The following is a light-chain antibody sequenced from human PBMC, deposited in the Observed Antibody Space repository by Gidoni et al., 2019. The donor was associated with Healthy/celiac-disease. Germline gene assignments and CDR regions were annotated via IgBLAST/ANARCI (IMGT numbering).Light chain of an antibody. CDR1: SSDVCGYNY. J-gene: IGLJ1*01. V-gene: IGLV2-8*01. CDR3: SSYAGSPPYV. Sequence: QSALTQPPSASGSPGQSVTISCTGTSSDVCGYNYVSWYQQHPGKAPKLMIYEVSKRPSGVPDRFSGSKSGNTASLTVSGLQAEDEADYYCSSYAGSPPYVFGTGTKVTVL. CDR2: EVS.